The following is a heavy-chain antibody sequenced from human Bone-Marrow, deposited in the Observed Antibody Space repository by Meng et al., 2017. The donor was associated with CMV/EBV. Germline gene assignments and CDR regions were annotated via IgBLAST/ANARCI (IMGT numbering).Heavy chain of an antibody. CDR3: ARGVVVPAVAFAFDI. J-gene: IGHJ3*02. D-gene: IGHD2-2*01. CDR1: GFTVSSNY. V-gene: IGHV3-53*01. Sequence: GGSLRLSCAASGFTVSSNYMSWVRQAPGKGLEWVSVIYSGGTTYYADSVKGRFTISRDTSKNTLYLQMNSLRAEDTAVYYCARGVVVPAVAFAFDIWGQGTMVTVSS. CDR2: IYSGGTT.